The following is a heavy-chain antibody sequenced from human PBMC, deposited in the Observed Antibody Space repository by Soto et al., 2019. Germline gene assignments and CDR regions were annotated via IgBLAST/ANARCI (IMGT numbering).Heavy chain of an antibody. CDR2: MSGSGGSI. J-gene: IGHJ6*02. D-gene: IGHD1-1*01. CDR1: GFTFSTDA. CDR3: AKARTGIYRYYYGMDV. Sequence: GGARTLSCAVSGFTFSTDATSCVRHAASKGLEWVAGMSGSGGSIYYADSVKGRFTISRDNSKSTLYLHMNSLRAEDTALYYCAKARTGIYRYYYGMDVWGQGPRSPSP. V-gene: IGHV3-23*01.